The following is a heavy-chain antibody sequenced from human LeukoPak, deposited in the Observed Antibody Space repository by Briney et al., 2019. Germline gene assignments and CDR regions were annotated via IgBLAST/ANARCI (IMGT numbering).Heavy chain of an antibody. J-gene: IGHJ4*02. CDR3: ARDSGANDY. V-gene: IGHV1-3*01. D-gene: IGHD3-10*01. Sequence: KFQGRVTTTRDTSASTAYMELSSLRSEDTAVYYCARDSGANDYWGQGTLVTVSS.